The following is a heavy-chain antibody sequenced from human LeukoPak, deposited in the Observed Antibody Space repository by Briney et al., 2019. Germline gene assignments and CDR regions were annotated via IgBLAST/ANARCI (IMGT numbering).Heavy chain of an antibody. CDR3: AKDNSNWSFDY. D-gene: IGHD6-13*01. Sequence: PGGSLRLSCAASGFTFSSYGMHWVRQAPGKGLEWVAVISYDGSNKYYADSVKGRFTISRDNSKNTLYLQMNRLRAEDTAIYYCAKDNSNWSFDYWGQGTLVTVSS. V-gene: IGHV3-30*18. CDR1: GFTFSSYG. CDR2: ISYDGSNK. J-gene: IGHJ4*02.